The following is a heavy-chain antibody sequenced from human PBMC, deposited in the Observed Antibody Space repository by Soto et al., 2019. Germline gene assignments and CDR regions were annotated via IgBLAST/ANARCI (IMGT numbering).Heavy chain of an antibody. J-gene: IGHJ4*02. CDR1: GVSISSSSYY. CDR3: ATRKDYYDSSGLDY. V-gene: IGHV4-39*01. Sequence: PSETLSLTCTVSGVSISSSSYYWGWIRQPPGKGLEWIGSIYYSGSTYYNPSLKSRVTISVDTSKNQFSLKLSSVTAADTAVYYCATRKDYYDSSGLDYWGQGTLVTVSS. D-gene: IGHD3-22*01. CDR2: IYYSGST.